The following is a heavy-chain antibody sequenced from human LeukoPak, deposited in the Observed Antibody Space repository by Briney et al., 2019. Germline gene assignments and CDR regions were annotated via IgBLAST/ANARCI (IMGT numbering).Heavy chain of an antibody. V-gene: IGHV3-23*01. CDR3: AKGDIGSEFDY. Sequence: GRSLTLSCGASGFTFSTYWMHWVRQAPGKGLEWVSAISGSGGSTYYADSVKGRFTISRDNSKNTLYLQMNSLRAEDTAVYYCAKGDIGSEFDYWGQGTLVTVSS. CDR1: GFTFSTYW. J-gene: IGHJ4*02. D-gene: IGHD2-15*01. CDR2: ISGSGGST.